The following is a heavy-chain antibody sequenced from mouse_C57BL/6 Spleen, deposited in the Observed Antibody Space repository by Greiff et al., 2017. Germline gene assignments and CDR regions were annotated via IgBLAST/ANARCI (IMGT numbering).Heavy chain of an antibody. CDR2: INYDGSST. CDR3: ARWLLTRHWYFDV. CDR1: GFTFSDYY. V-gene: IGHV5-16*01. J-gene: IGHJ1*03. Sequence: EVKVVESEGGLVQPGSSMKLSCTASGFTFSDYYMAWVRQVPEKGLEWVANINYDGSSTYYLDSLKSRFIISRDNAKNILYLQMSSLKSEDTATYYCARWLLTRHWYFDVWGTGTTVTVSS. D-gene: IGHD2-3*01.